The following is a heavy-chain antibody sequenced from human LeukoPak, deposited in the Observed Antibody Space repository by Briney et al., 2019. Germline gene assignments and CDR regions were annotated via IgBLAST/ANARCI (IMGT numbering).Heavy chain of an antibody. V-gene: IGHV1-24*01. CDR1: GYTLTELS. J-gene: IGHJ1*01. Sequence: ASVKVSCKVSGYTLTELSMHWVRQAPGKGLEWMGGFDPEDGETIYAQKFQGRVTMTEDTSTDTAYMELSSLRSEDTAVYYCATPPPIGAARLAEYFQHWGQGTLVTVSS. D-gene: IGHD6-13*01. CDR2: FDPEDGET. CDR3: ATPPPIGAARLAEYFQH.